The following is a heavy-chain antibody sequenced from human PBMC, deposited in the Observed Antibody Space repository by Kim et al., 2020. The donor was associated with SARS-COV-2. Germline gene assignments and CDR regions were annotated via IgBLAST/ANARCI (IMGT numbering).Heavy chain of an antibody. CDR1: GFTFSNAW. CDR2: IKSKTDGGTT. J-gene: IGHJ3*02. CDR3: TTDGDPYSGSYYGGAFDI. Sequence: GGSLRLSCAASGFTFSNAWMSWVRQAPGKGLEWVGRIKSKTDGGTTDYAAPVKGRFTISRDDSKNTLYLQMNSLKTEDTAVYYCTTDGDPYSGSYYGGAFDIWGQGTMVTVSS. D-gene: IGHD1-26*01. V-gene: IGHV3-15*01.